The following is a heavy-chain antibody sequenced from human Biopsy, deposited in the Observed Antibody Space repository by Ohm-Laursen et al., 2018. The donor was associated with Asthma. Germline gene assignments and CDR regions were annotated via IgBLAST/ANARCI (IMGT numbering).Heavy chain of an antibody. J-gene: IGHJ6*02. D-gene: IGHD2-21*02. V-gene: IGHV3-30*04. CDR1: GVKFDNYT. CDR3: ARGGLHYYEYYGMDV. CDR2: ISYDGRNT. Sequence: SLRLSCAASGVKFDNYTMHWVRQAPGKGLEGETIISYDGRNTYYADSVEGRFTISRDNSKNTLFLRMSSLRPEDTAVYYCARGGLHYYEYYGMDVWGQGTTVTVSS.